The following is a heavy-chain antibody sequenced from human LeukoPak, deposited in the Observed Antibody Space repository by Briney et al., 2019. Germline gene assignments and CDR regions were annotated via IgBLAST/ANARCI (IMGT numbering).Heavy chain of an antibody. CDR3: VVYTGGYRSQF. D-gene: IGHD5-24*01. J-gene: IGHJ4*02. V-gene: IGHV3-23*01. CDR2: ISDRGDRQ. Sequence: GGSLRLSCAASGFTFTNYAMSWVRQAPGKGLEWVSAISDRGDRQYYADSVRGRFTLSRDNSMNTLRLQMNSLSVEDTAVYYCVVYTGGYRSQFWGQGTLVTVSS. CDR1: GFTFTNYA.